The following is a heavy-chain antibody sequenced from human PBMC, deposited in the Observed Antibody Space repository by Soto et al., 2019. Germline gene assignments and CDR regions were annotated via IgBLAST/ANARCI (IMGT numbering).Heavy chain of an antibody. CDR3: ARQSPLAAAGIDY. V-gene: IGHV5-51*01. CDR2: IYPVDSDT. Sequence: PGESLKISCKGSGYSFTSYWIGWVRQMPGKGLEWMGIIYPVDSDTRYSPSFQGQVTISADKSISTAYLQWSSLKASDTAMYYCARQSPLAAAGIDYWGQGTLVTVSS. D-gene: IGHD6-13*01. CDR1: GYSFTSYW. J-gene: IGHJ4*02.